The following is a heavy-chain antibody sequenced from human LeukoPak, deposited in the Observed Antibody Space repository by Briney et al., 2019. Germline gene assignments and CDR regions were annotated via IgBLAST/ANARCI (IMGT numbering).Heavy chain of an antibody. V-gene: IGHV3-7*03. J-gene: IGHJ4*02. CDR2: IKQDGSEK. CDR3: ARHYGDYQGPFDY. CDR1: GFTLSSYW. D-gene: IGHD4-17*01. Sequence: GGSLRLSCAASGFTLSSYWMTWVRQAPGKGLEWVANIKQDGSEKYHVDSVKGRFTISRDNAKNSLYLQMNSLKASDTAMYYCARHYGDYQGPFDYWGQGTLVTVSS.